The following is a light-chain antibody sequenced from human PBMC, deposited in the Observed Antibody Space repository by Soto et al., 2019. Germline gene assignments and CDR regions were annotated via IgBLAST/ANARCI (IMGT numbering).Light chain of an antibody. CDR2: GAS. CDR3: QQYQSLT. CDR1: QSVSSSY. J-gene: IGKJ4*01. V-gene: IGKV3-20*01. Sequence: IVLTQSPAILALSPGDRATLSCRASQSVSSSYLAWYQHKPGQAPRLLIHGASSRVTGIPDRFSGSGSGTDFTLTMTRLEPEDFAVYYCQQYQSLTFGGGTKVEIK.